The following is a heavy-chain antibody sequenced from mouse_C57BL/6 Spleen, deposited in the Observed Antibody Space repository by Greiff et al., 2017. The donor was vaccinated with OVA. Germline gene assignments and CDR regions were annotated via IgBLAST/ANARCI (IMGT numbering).Heavy chain of an antibody. D-gene: IGHD1-2*01. J-gene: IGHJ4*01. CDR2: IYPGSGST. V-gene: IGHV1-55*01. CDR1: GYTFTSYW. Sequence: QVQLQQPGAELVKPGASVKMSCKASGYTFTSYWITWVKRRPGQGLEWIGDIYPGSGSTNYNEKFKSKATLTVDTSSSTAYMQLSSLTSEDSAVYYCARHGRDYAMDYWGQGTSVTVAS. CDR3: ARHGRDYAMDY.